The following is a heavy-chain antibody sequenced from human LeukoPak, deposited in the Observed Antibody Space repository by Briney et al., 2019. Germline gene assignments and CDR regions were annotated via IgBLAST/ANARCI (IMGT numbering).Heavy chain of an antibody. V-gene: IGHV3-48*01. CDR3: ARVLHKRNYDSSVYYGY. CDR2: ISSDSTTI. J-gene: IGHJ4*02. D-gene: IGHD3-22*01. Sequence: PGGSLRLSCAASGFTFTTYTMHWVRQAPGKGLEWVSYISSDSTTIYYADSVKGRFTISRDNAKNSLYLQMNSLRAEDTAVYYCARVLHKRNYDSSVYYGYWGQGSLVTVSS. CDR1: GFTFTTYT.